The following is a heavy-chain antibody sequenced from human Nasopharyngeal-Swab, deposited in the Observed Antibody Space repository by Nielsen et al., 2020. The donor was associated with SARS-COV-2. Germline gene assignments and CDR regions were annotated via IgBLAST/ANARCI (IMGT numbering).Heavy chain of an antibody. J-gene: IGHJ6*03. D-gene: IGHD3-16*02. CDR2: IKQDGSEK. Sequence: GESLKISCAASGFSFSTYWMTWVRQAPGKGLEWVANIKQDGSEKYYVDSVKGRFTVSRDNPKNLLYLQVNSLRAEDTAAYYCARQGVFVPAYFHQYYMDVWGKGTTVTVSS. CDR1: GFSFSTYW. CDR3: ARQGVFVPAYFHQYYMDV. V-gene: IGHV3-7*03.